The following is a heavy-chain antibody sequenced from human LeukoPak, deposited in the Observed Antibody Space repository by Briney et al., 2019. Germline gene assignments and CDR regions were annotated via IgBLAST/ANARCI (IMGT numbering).Heavy chain of an antibody. Sequence: GGSLRLSCAASGFTFSSYAMSWVRQAPGKGLEWVSAISGSGGSTYYADSVKGRFTISRDNSKNTLYLQMNSLRAKDTAVYYCAGSLGYSSSWPIYYYYYYMDVWGKGTTVTVSS. CDR3: AGSLGYSSSWPIYYYYYYMDV. V-gene: IGHV3-23*01. D-gene: IGHD6-13*01. J-gene: IGHJ6*03. CDR2: ISGSGGST. CDR1: GFTFSSYA.